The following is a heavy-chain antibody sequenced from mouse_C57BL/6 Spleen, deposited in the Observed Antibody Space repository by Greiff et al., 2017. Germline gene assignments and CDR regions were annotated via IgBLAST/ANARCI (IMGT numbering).Heavy chain of an antibody. J-gene: IGHJ4*01. CDR1: GYTFTSYW. CDR2: IDPSDSYT. Sequence: QVQLQQSGAELVKPGASVKLSCKASGYTFTSYWMQWVKQRPGQGLEWIGEIDPSDSYTNSNQKFKGKATLTVDTSSSTAYMQLSSLTSEDSAVYYCARWLPPPMDYWGQGTSVTVSS. D-gene: IGHD2-2*01. V-gene: IGHV1-50*01. CDR3: ARWLPPPMDY.